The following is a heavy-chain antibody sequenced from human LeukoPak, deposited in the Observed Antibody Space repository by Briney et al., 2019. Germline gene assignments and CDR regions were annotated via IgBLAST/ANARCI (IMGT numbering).Heavy chain of an antibody. D-gene: IGHD1-14*01. CDR2: IYYSGSS. J-gene: IGHJ6*03. CDR1: GGSISSSSYY. CDR3: AREITWHMDV. Sequence: PSETLSLTCAVSGGSISSSSYYWGWIRQPPGEGLEWMGGIYYSGSSYYNPSLKSRVTISVDTSKNQFSLKLSSLTAADTAVYYCAREITWHMDVWGKGTTVTVSS. V-gene: IGHV4-39*07.